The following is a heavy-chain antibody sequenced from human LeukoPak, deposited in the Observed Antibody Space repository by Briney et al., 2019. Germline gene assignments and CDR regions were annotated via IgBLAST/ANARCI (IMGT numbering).Heavy chain of an antibody. CDR2: IHPSGML. D-gene: IGHD3-22*01. CDR3: SRGLDSRKLGY. J-gene: IGHJ4*02. Sequence: PSETLSLTCTVSGASLSSGDQYWNWIRQSLGKGLEWIGSIHPSGMLYNNPSLESRVTISIDTSKNQFSLNLNSVTAADTAVYFCSRGLDSRKLGYWGQGTLVTVSS. CDR1: GASLSSGDQY. V-gene: IGHV4-31*03.